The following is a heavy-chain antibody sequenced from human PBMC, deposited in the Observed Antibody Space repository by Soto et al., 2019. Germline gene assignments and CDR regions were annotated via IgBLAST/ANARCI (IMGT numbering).Heavy chain of an antibody. J-gene: IGHJ6*02. CDR3: ASHYYGSGSYYKNGMDV. Sequence: PSETLSLTCAVYGGSFSGYYWSWIRQPPGKGLEWIGEINHSGSTNYNPSLKSRVTISVDTSKNQFSLKLSSVTAADTAVYYCASHYYGSGSYYKNGMDVWGQGTTVTVSS. CDR1: GGSFSGYY. CDR2: INHSGST. D-gene: IGHD3-10*01. V-gene: IGHV4-34*01.